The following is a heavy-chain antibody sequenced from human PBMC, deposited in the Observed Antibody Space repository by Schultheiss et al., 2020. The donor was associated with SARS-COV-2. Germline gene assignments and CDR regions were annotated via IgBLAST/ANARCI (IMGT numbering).Heavy chain of an antibody. CDR2: IIPIFGTA. Sequence: SVKVSCKASGGTFSSYAISWVRQAPGQGLEWMGGIIPIFGTANYAQKFQGRVTITADESTSTAYMELSSLRSEDTAVYYCARDPPQKLTGTTSFYYYGMDVWGQGTTVTVSS. D-gene: IGHD1-20*01. CDR3: ARDPPQKLTGTTSFYYYGMDV. V-gene: IGHV1-69*13. CDR1: GGTFSSYA. J-gene: IGHJ6*02.